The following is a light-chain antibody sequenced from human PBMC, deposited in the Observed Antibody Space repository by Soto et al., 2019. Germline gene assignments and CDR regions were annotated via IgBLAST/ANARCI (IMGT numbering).Light chain of an antibody. Sequence: QSVLTQPPSVSGAPGKRVTISGTGGGSNMGADYELHWYQQLPATAPKLLISGNSNRPSGVPDRFSGSKSGTSASLAITGLQAEDEADYYCQSYDNSLSVYVFGTGTKVTVL. J-gene: IGLJ1*01. V-gene: IGLV1-40*01. CDR1: GSNMGADYE. CDR2: GNS. CDR3: QSYDNSLSVYV.